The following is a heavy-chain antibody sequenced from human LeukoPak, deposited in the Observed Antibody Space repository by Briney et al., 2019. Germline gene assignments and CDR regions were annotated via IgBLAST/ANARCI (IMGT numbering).Heavy chain of an antibody. CDR1: GFTFSSYG. J-gene: IGHJ4*02. CDR2: ISYDGSNK. CDR3: AKDPYQLLSTPDY. V-gene: IGHV3-30*18. D-gene: IGHD2-2*01. Sequence: GSLRPSCAASGFTFSSYGMHGVRRAPGKGLEGVAVISYDGSNKYYADSVKGRFTISRDNSKNTLYLQMNSLRAEDTAVYYCAKDPYQLLSTPDYWGQGTLVTVPS.